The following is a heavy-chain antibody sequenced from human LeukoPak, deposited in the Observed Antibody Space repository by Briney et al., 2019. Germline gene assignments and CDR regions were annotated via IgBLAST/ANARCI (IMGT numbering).Heavy chain of an antibody. V-gene: IGHV1-2*02. CDR3: ARGTSGSYLTFDY. D-gene: IGHD1-26*01. J-gene: IGHJ4*02. CDR2: INPDSGGT. Sequence: ASVKVSCKASGYTFTGYYLHWVRQAPGQGLEWMGWINPDSGGTNYAQKFQGRVTMTRDTSISTAYMELSRLTSDDTAVYYCARGTSGSYLTFDYWGQGTLVTVSS. CDR1: GYTFTGYY.